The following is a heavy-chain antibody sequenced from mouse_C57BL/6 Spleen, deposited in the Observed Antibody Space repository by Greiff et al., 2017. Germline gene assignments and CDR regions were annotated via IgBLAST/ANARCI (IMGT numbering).Heavy chain of an antibody. CDR3: ARPYYSRGGYFDV. V-gene: IGHV1-53*01. CDR2: INPSNGGT. Sequence: QVQLQQPGTELVKPGASVKLSCKASGYIFTSYWMHWVKQRPGQGLEWIGNINPSNGGTNYNEKFKSKATLTVDKSTSTAYMQLSSLTSEDYAVYYCARPYYSRGGYFDVWGTGTAGTVSS. CDR1: GYIFTSYW. D-gene: IGHD2-5*01. J-gene: IGHJ1*03.